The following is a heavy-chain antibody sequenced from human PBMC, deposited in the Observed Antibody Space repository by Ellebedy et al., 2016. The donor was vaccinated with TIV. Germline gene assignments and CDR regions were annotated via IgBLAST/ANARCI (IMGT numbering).Heavy chain of an antibody. CDR3: ARFVDGDYEDY. Sequence: AASVKVSCKASGYTFTNCGISWARQAPGQGLEWMGWISGYNGNTYSAQKLQGRVTMTTDTSTSTAYMELRSLRSDDTAVYYCARFVDGDYEDYWGQGALVTVSS. J-gene: IGHJ4*02. D-gene: IGHD4-17*01. CDR1: GYTFTNCG. CDR2: ISGYNGNT. V-gene: IGHV1-18*04.